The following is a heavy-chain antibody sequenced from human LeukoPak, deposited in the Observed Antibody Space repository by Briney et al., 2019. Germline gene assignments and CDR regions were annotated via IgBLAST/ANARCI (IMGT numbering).Heavy chain of an antibody. J-gene: IGHJ4*02. CDR2: IYHSGST. D-gene: IGHD1-7*01. V-gene: IGHV4-30-2*01. CDR1: GGSIDVVNYY. Sequence: SETLSLTCAVSGGSIDVVNYYWSWFRQPPGKGLEWIGYIYHSGSTYYNLSLKNRITISIDTSKNQFSLQLTSVTAADTAVYYCARVLTATMHSWGQGTLVTVSS. CDR3: ARVLTATMHS.